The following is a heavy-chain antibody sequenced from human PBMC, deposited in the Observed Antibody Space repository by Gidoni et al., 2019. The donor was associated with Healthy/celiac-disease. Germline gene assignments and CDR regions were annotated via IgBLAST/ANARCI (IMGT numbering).Heavy chain of an antibody. V-gene: IGHV3-64D*09. Sequence: VQLVESGGGLVQPGGSLRLSCSASGFTFSSYAMHWVRQAPGKGLEYVSAISSNGGSTYYADSVKGRFTISRDNSKNTLYLQMSSLRAEDTAVYYCVKGYCSSTSCYGYNWFDPWGQGTLVTVSS. J-gene: IGHJ5*02. CDR3: VKGYCSSTSCYGYNWFDP. CDR1: GFTFSSYA. D-gene: IGHD2-2*01. CDR2: ISSNGGST.